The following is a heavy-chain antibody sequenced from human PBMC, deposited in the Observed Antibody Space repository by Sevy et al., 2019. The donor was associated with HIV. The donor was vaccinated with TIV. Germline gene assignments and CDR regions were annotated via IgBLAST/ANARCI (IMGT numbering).Heavy chain of an antibody. V-gene: IGHV4-38-2*01. CDR2: IYHSGTT. D-gene: IGHD3-3*01. Sequence: SETLSLTCDVSGFSISNNFYWGWIRQPPGKGLEWIGSIYHSGTTYYSPSLNSQVTVSVDMSNNQFALTVTSVTAADTAVYYCARARRPETNYFCMDVWGKGTTVTVSS. J-gene: IGHJ6*03. CDR3: ARARRPETNYFCMDV. CDR1: GFSISNNFY.